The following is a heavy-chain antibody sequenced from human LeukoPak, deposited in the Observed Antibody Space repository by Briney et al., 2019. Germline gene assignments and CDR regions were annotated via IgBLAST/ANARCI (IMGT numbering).Heavy chain of an antibody. CDR3: ARGGWAYRYFDL. CDR1: GFTFSSYA. D-gene: IGHD6-19*01. V-gene: IGHV3-64*01. CDR2: ISRNGGST. Sequence: GGSLRLSCAASGFTFSSYAMHWVRQAPGKGLEYVSAISRNGGSTYYANSVKGRFTISRDNSKNTLYMQMGSLRAEDMAVYYCARGGWAYRYFDLWGRGTLVTVSS. J-gene: IGHJ2*01.